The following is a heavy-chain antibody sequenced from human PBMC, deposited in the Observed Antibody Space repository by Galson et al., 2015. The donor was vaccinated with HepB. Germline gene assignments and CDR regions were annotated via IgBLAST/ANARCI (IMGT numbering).Heavy chain of an antibody. J-gene: IGHJ3*02. CDR2: ISSSSSYI. D-gene: IGHD3-22*01. V-gene: IGHV3-21*01. CDR3: AVTGVYYDSSGSQRHAFDI. CDR1: GFTFSSYS. Sequence: SLRLSCAASGFTFSSYSMNWVRQAPGKGLEWVSSISSSSSYIYYADSVKGRSTISRDNAKNSLYLQMNSLRAEDTAVYYCAVTGVYYDSSGSQRHAFDIWGQGTMVTVSS.